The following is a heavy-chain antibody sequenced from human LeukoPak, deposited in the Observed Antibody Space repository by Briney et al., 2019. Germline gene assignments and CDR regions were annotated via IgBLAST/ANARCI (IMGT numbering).Heavy chain of an antibody. J-gene: IGHJ4*02. Sequence: PSETLSLTCTVSGGSISSGGYYWSWIRQHPGKGLEWIGYIYYSGSTYYNPSLKSRVTISVDTSKNQFSLKLSSVTAADTAVYYCARDRLTTVVRYFDYWGQGTLVTVSS. V-gene: IGHV4-31*03. CDR1: GGSISSGGYY. CDR3: ARDRLTTVVRYFDY. D-gene: IGHD4-23*01. CDR2: IYYSGST.